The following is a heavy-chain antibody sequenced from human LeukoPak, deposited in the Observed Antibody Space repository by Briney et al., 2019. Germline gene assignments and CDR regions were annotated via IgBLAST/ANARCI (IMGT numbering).Heavy chain of an antibody. Sequence: PSQTLSLTCTVSGGSISSGGYYWSWIRQPPGKGLEWIGYIYHSGSTYYNPSLKSRVTISVDRSKNQFSLKLSSGTAADTAVYYCATHGRELLMEWYFDYWGQGTLVTVSS. CDR1: GGSISSGGYY. CDR2: IYHSGST. CDR3: ATHGRELLMEWYFDY. V-gene: IGHV4-30-2*01. J-gene: IGHJ4*02. D-gene: IGHD2-15*01.